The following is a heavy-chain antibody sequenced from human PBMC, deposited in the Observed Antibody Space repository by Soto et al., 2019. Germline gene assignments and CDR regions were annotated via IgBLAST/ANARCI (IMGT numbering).Heavy chain of an antibody. Sequence: PSETLSLTCAVYGRSFSGYYWSWIRQPPGKGLEWIGEINHSGSTNYNPSLKSRVTISVDTSKNQFSLKLSSVTAADTAVYYCARGPPFSRTPARDYYYYYMDVWGKGTTVTVSS. CDR1: GRSFSGYY. CDR3: ARGPPFSRTPARDYYYYYMDV. D-gene: IGHD2-2*01. J-gene: IGHJ6*03. V-gene: IGHV4-34*01. CDR2: INHSGST.